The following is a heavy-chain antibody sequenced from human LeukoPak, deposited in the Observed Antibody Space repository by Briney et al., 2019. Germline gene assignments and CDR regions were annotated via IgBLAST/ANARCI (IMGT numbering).Heavy chain of an antibody. J-gene: IGHJ4*02. CDR3: AKDLHLWFGELSD. CDR1: GFTFSSYG. D-gene: IGHD3-10*01. CDR2: ISYDGSNK. Sequence: GRSLRLSCAASGFTFSSYGMHWVRQAPGKGLEWVAVISYDGSNKYYADSVKGRFTISRDNSKNTLYPQMNSLRAEDTAVYYCAKDLHLWFGELSDWGQGTLVTVSS. V-gene: IGHV3-30*18.